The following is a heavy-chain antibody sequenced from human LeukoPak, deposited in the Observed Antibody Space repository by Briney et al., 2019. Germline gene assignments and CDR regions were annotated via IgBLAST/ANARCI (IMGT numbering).Heavy chain of an antibody. J-gene: IGHJ4*02. CDR2: IYYSGST. Sequence: SETLSLTCTVSGGSFSSSSYYWGWIRQPPGKGLEWIGSIYYSGSTYYNPSLKSRVTISVDTSKNQFSLKLSSVTAADTAVYYCARLPFFTIFGVVIRYYFDYWGQGTLVTVSS. D-gene: IGHD3-3*01. CDR1: GGSFSSSSYY. CDR3: ARLPFFTIFGVVIRYYFDY. V-gene: IGHV4-39*01.